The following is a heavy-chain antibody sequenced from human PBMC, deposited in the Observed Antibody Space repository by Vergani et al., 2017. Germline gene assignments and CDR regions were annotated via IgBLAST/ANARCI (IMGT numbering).Heavy chain of an antibody. CDR2: ISARYPST. CDR1: GFTFSACP. CDR3: VRVFYSSGSYVFFV. Sequence: EVQLLQSGGGVIQPGGSVRLSCAASGFTFSACPMTWVRQAPGKGLEWVSAISARYPSTYYADSVKGRFTISRDTSKNTLYLQMNSLRAEDTAVYFCVRVFYSSGSYVFFVWGQGTLVTVSS. V-gene: IGHV3-23*01. D-gene: IGHD6-19*01. J-gene: IGHJ4*02.